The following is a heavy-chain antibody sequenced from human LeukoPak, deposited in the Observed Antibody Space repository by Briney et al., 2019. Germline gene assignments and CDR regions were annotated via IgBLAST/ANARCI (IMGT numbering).Heavy chain of an antibody. CDR3: ARGQGVRPYYGSGSYYIDDAGPIDY. CDR2: IYYSGST. Sequence: SETLSLTCTVSGGSISSSSYYWGWIRQPPGKGLEWIGSIYYSGSTYYNPSLKSRVTISVDTSKNQFSLKLSSVTAADTAVYYCARGQGVRPYYGSGSYYIDDAGPIDYWGQGTLVTVSS. V-gene: IGHV4-39*07. D-gene: IGHD3-10*01. J-gene: IGHJ4*02. CDR1: GGSISSSSYY.